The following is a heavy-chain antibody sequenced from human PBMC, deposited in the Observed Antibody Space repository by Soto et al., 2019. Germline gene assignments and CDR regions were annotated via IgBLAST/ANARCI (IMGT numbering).Heavy chain of an antibody. D-gene: IGHD6-13*01. J-gene: IGHJ4*02. V-gene: IGHV4-39*01. Sequence: SETLSLTCTVSGGSISSSSYYWGWIRQPPGKGLEWIGSIYYSGSTYYNPPLKSRVTISVDTSKNQFSLKLSSVTAADTAVYYCARQWDSSSWARGRGDFDYWGQGTLVTVSS. CDR1: GGSISSSSYY. CDR3: ARQWDSSSWARGRGDFDY. CDR2: IYYSGST.